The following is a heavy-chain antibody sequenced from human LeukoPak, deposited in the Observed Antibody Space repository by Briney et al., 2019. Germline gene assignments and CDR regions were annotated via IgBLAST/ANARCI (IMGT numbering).Heavy chain of an antibody. V-gene: IGHV1-46*01. CDR3: ARGSGYSSGRPNPLFDY. CDR2: INPSGGST. CDR1: GYTFTGYY. J-gene: IGHJ4*02. D-gene: IGHD6-19*01. Sequence: ASVKVSCKASGYTFTGYYMHWVRQAPGQGLEWMGIINPSGGSTSYAQKFQGRVTMTRDTSTSTVYMELSSLRSEDTAVYYCARGSGYSSGRPNPLFDYWGQGTLVTVSS.